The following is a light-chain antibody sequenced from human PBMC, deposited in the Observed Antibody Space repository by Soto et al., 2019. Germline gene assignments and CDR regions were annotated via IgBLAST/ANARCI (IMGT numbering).Light chain of an antibody. CDR1: QGIKND. Sequence: AIQMTQSPSSLSASVGDRVTITCRASQGIKNDVAWYQQKPEKAPKLLIYAASSLQSGVPPRFSGSGSGTDFTLTISSLQPEDFATYYCLQDYNYPYTFGQGTKLEIK. V-gene: IGKV1-6*01. CDR3: LQDYNYPYT. J-gene: IGKJ2*01. CDR2: AAS.